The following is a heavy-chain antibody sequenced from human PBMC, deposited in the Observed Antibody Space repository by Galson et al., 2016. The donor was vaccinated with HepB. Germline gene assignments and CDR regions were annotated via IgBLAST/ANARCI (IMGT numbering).Heavy chain of an antibody. CDR1: GFTFTSYS. Sequence: SLRLSCAGSGFTFTSYSMNWVRQAPGKGLEWVSFISSNGSNIYYADSVKGRFTISRDNAKNSLYLQMSSLRAEDTAGYYCAREAAAGYWGQGTLVTVSS. D-gene: IGHD6-25*01. V-gene: IGHV3-48*01. CDR3: AREAAAGY. J-gene: IGHJ4*02. CDR2: ISSNGSNI.